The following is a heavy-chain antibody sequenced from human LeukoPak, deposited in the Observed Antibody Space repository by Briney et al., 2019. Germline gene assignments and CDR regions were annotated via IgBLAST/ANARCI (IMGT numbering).Heavy chain of an antibody. V-gene: IGHV3-33*01. J-gene: IGHJ6*04. CDR1: GFTFSSYG. CDR2: IWYDGSNK. Sequence: GGSLRLSCAVSGFTFSSYGMHWVRQAQGKGLEWVAVIWYDGSNKYYADSVKGRFTISRDNSKNTLYLQMNSLRAEDTAVYYCARAKGYSSSWSPGDVWGKGTTVTVSS. CDR3: ARAKGYSSSWSPGDV. D-gene: IGHD6-13*01.